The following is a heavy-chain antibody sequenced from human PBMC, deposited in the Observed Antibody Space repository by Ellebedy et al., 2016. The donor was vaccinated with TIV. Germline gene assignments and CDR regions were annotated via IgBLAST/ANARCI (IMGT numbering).Heavy chain of an antibody. CDR2: ISGNGVNS. CDR3: ATDRGEGGLPSFFDS. D-gene: IGHD3-10*01. V-gene: IGHV3-23*01. Sequence: GESLKISCAASGFTFSTYAMSWVRQAPGRGLEWVSDISGNGVNSHYADSVKGRFNISRDNAKNSLSLQMDSLRAEDTAVYYCATDRGEGGLPSFFDSWGQGTLVTVST. CDR1: GFTFSTYA. J-gene: IGHJ4*02.